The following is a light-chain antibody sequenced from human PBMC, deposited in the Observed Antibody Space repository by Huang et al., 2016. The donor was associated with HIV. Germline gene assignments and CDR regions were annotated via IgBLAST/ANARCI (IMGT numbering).Light chain of an antibody. CDR2: WAS. V-gene: IGKV4-1*01. CDR1: QSVLYSSNNKNY. J-gene: IGKJ2*01. CDR3: QQHYNTPPT. Sequence: DIVMTQSPDSLAVSLGERATINCKSSQSVLYSSNNKNYLAWYQQKPGQPPKLLISWASTRESGVPDRFGGSGSGTHFTLTISSLQAEDVAVYYCQQHYNTPPTFGQGTKLEIK.